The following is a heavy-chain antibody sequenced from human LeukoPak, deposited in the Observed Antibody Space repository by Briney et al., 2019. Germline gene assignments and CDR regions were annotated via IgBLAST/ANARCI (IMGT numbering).Heavy chain of an antibody. V-gene: IGHV3-48*01. CDR2: ISSSSSTI. CDR1: GFTFSSYS. J-gene: IGHJ4*02. CDR3: ARAYVSGVDFFDY. D-gene: IGHD3-16*01. Sequence: GGSLRLSCAASGFTFSSYSMNWVRQAPGKGLEWVSYISSSSSTIYYADSVKGRFTISRDNAKNSLYLQMNSLRAEDTAVYYCARAYVSGVDFFDYWGQGTLVTVSS.